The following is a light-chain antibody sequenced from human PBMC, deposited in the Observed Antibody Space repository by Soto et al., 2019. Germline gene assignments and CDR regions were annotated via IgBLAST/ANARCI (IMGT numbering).Light chain of an antibody. CDR2: DAS. Sequence: EIVLTQSPATLSVSPGERATLSCRASQSVSSSLAWYQHKPGPAPRLLIYDASNRATGIPARFSGSWSGTDFTLTISSLEPEDFAVYYCQQRSNWPPLTFGGATKVEIK. V-gene: IGKV3-11*01. CDR3: QQRSNWPPLT. J-gene: IGKJ4*02. CDR1: QSVSSS.